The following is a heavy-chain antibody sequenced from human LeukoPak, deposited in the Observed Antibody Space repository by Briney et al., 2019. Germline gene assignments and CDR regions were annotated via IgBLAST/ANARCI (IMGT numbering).Heavy chain of an antibody. CDR2: IKQSGSEK. Sequence: GGTLRLSCAASGFTFSSYGMSWVRQAPGKGLEWVANIKQSGSEKYYVDSVKGRFTFSRDNAKNSLYLQMNSLRAVDTAVYYCARDGLRYFDWLLYYFDYWGQGTLVTVSS. D-gene: IGHD3-9*01. V-gene: IGHV3-7*01. CDR3: ARDGLRYFDWLLYYFDY. J-gene: IGHJ4*02. CDR1: GFTFSSYG.